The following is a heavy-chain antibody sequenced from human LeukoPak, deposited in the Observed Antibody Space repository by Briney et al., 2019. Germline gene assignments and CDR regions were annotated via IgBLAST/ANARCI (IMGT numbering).Heavy chain of an antibody. J-gene: IGHJ4*02. CDR1: GFTFSSYV. V-gene: IGHV3-30*04. CDR2: ISYDGSNE. D-gene: IGHD3-22*01. CDR3: AKDVHVNGSGYFDY. Sequence: GRSLRLSCAASGFTFSSYVMHWVRQAPGKGLEWVAIISYDGSNEYYADSVKGRFTISRDNSKNTLYLQMNSLRAEDTAVYYCAKDVHVNGSGYFDYWGQGTLVTVSS.